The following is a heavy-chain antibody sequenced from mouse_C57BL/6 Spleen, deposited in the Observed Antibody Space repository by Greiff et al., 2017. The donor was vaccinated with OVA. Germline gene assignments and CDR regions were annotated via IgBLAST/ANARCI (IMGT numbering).Heavy chain of an antibody. CDR1: GFTFSDYY. Sequence: DVQLQESEGGLVQPGSSMKLSCTASGFTFSDYYMAWVRQVPEKGLEWVANINYDGSSTYYLDSLKSRFIISRDNAKNILYLQMSSLKSEDTATYYCARGDEPGFAYWGQGTLVTVSA. V-gene: IGHV5-16*01. D-gene: IGHD3-3*01. CDR2: INYDGSST. CDR3: ARGDEPGFAY. J-gene: IGHJ3*01.